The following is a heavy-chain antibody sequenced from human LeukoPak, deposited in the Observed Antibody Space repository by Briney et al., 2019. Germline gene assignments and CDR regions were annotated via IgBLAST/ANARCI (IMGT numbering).Heavy chain of an antibody. CDR3: ARGEAGYGSGSYSDY. Sequence: GGSLRLSCAASGFTFSGYSMNWVRQAPGKGLEWVSYISSSSAIYYADSVKGRFTISRDNAENSLYLQMNSLRDEDTAVYYCARGEAGYGSGSYSDYWGQGTLVTVSS. CDR1: GFTFSGYS. J-gene: IGHJ4*02. D-gene: IGHD3-10*01. CDR2: ISSSSAI. V-gene: IGHV3-48*02.